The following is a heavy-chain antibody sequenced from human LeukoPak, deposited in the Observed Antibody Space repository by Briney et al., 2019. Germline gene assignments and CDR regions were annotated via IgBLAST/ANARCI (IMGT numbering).Heavy chain of an antibody. J-gene: IGHJ6*04. D-gene: IGHD4-11*01. CDR1: GFTFSSYW. CDR2: IKQDGSEK. Sequence: GGSLRLSCAASGFTFSSYWMSWVRQAPGTGLEWVANIKQDGSEKYYVDSVKGRFTISRDNAKNSLYLQMNSLRAEDTAVYYCARRLGDYYYYGMDVWGKGTTVTVSS. V-gene: IGHV3-7*03. CDR3: ARRLGDYYYYGMDV.